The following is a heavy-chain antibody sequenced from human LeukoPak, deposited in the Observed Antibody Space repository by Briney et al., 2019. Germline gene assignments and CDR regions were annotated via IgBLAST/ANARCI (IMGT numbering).Heavy chain of an antibody. CDR1: GGSISSSSYY. CDR2: IYYSGSA. D-gene: IGHD3-22*01. CDR3: ARDSTYYYDSSGYNYYFDY. V-gene: IGHV4-39*07. Sequence: PSETLSLTCTVSGGSISSSSYYWGWLRQPPGKGLEWIGSIYYSGSAYYNLSLKSRVTISVDTSKNQFSLKLSSVTAADTAVYYCARDSTYYYDSSGYNYYFDYWGQGTLVTVSS. J-gene: IGHJ4*02.